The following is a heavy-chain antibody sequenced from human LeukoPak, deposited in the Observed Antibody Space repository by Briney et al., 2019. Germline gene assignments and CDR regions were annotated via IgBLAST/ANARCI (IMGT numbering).Heavy chain of an antibody. CDR2: IYHSGST. CDR1: GGSISSGGYS. D-gene: IGHD2-2*02. J-gene: IGHJ5*02. V-gene: IGHV4-30-2*01. Sequence: SETLSLTCAVSGGSISSGGYSWSWIRQPPGKGLEWIGYIYHSGSTYYNPSLKSRVTISVDRSKNQFSLQLSSVTAADTAVYYCARDGGSYYTASPNSWFGPWGQGTLVTVSS. CDR3: ARDGGSYYTASPNSWFGP.